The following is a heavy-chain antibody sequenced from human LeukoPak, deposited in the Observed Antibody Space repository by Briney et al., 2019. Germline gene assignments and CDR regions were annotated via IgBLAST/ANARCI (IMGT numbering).Heavy chain of an antibody. CDR2: ISHDGTNK. V-gene: IGHV3-30*18. Sequence: GGSLRLSCAASGFPFSSYGMHWVRQAPGKGLEWVAVISHDGTNKYYVDSVKGRFTISRDNSKNTLYLQMNGLRAEDTAVYYCAKVNYYESSGYYDYWGQGTLVTVSS. D-gene: IGHD3-22*01. J-gene: IGHJ4*02. CDR1: GFPFSSYG. CDR3: AKVNYYESSGYYDY.